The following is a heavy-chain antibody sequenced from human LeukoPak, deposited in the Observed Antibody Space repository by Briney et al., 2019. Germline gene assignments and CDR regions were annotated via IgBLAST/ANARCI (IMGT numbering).Heavy chain of an antibody. CDR2: INPNSGGT. D-gene: IGHD2-21*02. Sequence: ASVKVSCKASGYTFTGYYMHWVRQAPGQGLEWMGWINPNSGGTNYAQKFQGRVTMTGDTSISTAYMELSRLRSDDTAVYYCARGVAYCGGDCYPIAPWGQGTLVTVSS. CDR1: GYTFTGYY. CDR3: ARGVAYCGGDCYPIAP. J-gene: IGHJ5*02. V-gene: IGHV1-2*02.